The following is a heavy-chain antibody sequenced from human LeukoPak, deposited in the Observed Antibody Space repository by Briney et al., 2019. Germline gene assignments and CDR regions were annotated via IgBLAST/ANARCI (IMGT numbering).Heavy chain of an antibody. CDR1: GFTFSSYA. CDR2: ISGSGGST. D-gene: IGHD6-19*01. Sequence: GGSLRRSCAASGFTFSSYAMSWVRQAPGKGLEWVSVISGSGGSTFYADSVKGRFTISRDNSKNTLYLQMNSLRAEDTAVHYCAKGLSGSSGWYYFDYWGQGTLVTVSS. J-gene: IGHJ4*02. V-gene: IGHV3-23*01. CDR3: AKGLSGSSGWYYFDY.